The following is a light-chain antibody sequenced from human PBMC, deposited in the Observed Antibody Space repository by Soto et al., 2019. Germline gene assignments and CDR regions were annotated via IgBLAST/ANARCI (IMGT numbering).Light chain of an antibody. J-gene: IGKJ4*01. Sequence: EIVLTQSPGTLSLSPGERATLSCRASESVRDNYLAWYQQRSGQAPRLVIYGASSRASAVPDRFSGSGSGADFTLTISRLEREDFAVYCCQQYGSSPLTFGGGTKVEIK. CDR2: GAS. CDR3: QQYGSSPLT. CDR1: ESVRDNY. V-gene: IGKV3-20*01.